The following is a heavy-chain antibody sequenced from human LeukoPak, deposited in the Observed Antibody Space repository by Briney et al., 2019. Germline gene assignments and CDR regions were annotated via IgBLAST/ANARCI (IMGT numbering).Heavy chain of an antibody. J-gene: IGHJ5*02. V-gene: IGHV4-34*01. CDR3: ARGTRLRELLKPRYNWFDP. CDR2: INHSGST. CDR1: GGSFSGYY. D-gene: IGHD4-11*01. Sequence: PSETLSLTCAVYGGSFSGYYWSWIRQPPGKGLEWIGEINHSGSTNYNPSLKSRVTISVDTSKNQFSLKLSSVTAADTAVYYCARGTRLRELLKPRYNWFDPWGQGTLVTVSS.